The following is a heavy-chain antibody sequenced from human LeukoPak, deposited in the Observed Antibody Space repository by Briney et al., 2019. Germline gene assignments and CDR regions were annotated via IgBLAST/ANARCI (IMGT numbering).Heavy chain of an antibody. V-gene: IGHV4-59*01. J-gene: IGHJ4*02. D-gene: IGHD3-9*01. CDR1: GGSISSYY. CDR2: IYYSGYT. Sequence: SETLSLTCTVSGGSISSYYWSWIRQPPGKGLEWIGYIYYSGYTNYNPSLKSRVTISVDTSKNQFSLKLSSVTAADTAVYYCARESGYYYVGYWGQGTLVTVSS. CDR3: ARESGYYYVGY.